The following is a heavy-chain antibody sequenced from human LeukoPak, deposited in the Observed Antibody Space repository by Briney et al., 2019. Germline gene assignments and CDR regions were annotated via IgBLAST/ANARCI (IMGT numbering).Heavy chain of an antibody. CDR1: GFTFSNYS. CDR2: ISSSSSYI. D-gene: IGHD6-6*01. Sequence: GGSLRLSCAASGFTFSNYSMNWVRQAPGKGLEWVSSISSSSSYIYYADSVKGRVTISRDNAKNSLYLQMNSLRAEDTAVYYCARMEFSSRFAFDNWGQGTMVTVSS. J-gene: IGHJ3*02. CDR3: ARMEFSSRFAFDN. V-gene: IGHV3-21*01.